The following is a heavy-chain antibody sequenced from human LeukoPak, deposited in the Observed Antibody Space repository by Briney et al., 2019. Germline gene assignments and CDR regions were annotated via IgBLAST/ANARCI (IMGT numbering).Heavy chain of an antibody. J-gene: IGHJ4*02. CDR2: IYTSWGT. D-gene: IGHD6-19*01. Sequence: PSETLSLTCTVSGGSISSYYWSWIRQPAGKGLEWIGRIYTSWGTNYNPSLKSRVTMSVDNSEKQFSLKLSFVAAADTAVYYCARDWVSSGWYDYFDYWSQGTLVTVSS. V-gene: IGHV4-4*07. CDR1: GGSISSYY. CDR3: ARDWVSSGWYDYFDY.